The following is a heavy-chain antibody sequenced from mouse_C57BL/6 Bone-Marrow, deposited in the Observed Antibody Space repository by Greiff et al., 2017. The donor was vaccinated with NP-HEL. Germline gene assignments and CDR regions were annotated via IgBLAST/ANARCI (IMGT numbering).Heavy chain of an antibody. CDR2: IDPSDSYT. D-gene: IGHD1-1*01. CDR1: GYTFTSYW. CDR3: ARRYYYGSRYFDY. V-gene: IGHV1-50*01. J-gene: IGHJ2*01. Sequence: VQLQQPGAELVKPGASVKLSCKASGYTFTSYWMQWVKQRPGQGLAWIGEIDPSDSYTNYNQKFKGKATLTVDTSSSTAYMQLSSLTSEDSAVYYCARRYYYGSRYFDYWGQGTTLTVSS.